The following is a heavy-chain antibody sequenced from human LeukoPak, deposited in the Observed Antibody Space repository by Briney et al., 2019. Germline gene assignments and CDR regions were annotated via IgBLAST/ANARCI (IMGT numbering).Heavy chain of an antibody. CDR3: ARGRRYCSSTSCRDRGYYYYMDV. CDR2: MNPNSGNT. V-gene: IGHV1-8*03. Sequence: ASVKVSCKASGGTFSSYDINWVRQATGQGLEWMGWMNPNSGNTGYAQKFQGRVTTTRNTSISTAYMELSSLRSEDTAVYYCARGRRYCSSTSCRDRGYYYYMDVWGKGTTVTVSS. D-gene: IGHD2-2*01. J-gene: IGHJ6*03. CDR1: GGTFSSYD.